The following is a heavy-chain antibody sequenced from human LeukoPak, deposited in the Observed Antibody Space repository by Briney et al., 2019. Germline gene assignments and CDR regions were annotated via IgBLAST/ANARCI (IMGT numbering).Heavy chain of an antibody. J-gene: IGHJ4*02. V-gene: IGHV4-34*01. D-gene: IGHD3-16*02. Sequence: PSETLSLTCAVYGGSFSGYYWSWIRQPPGNGLEWIGEINHSGSTNYNPSLKSRVTISVDTSKNQFSLKLSSVTAADTAVYYCARQVIRDYVWGSYSYTAKIFDYWGQGTLVTVSS. CDR3: ARQVIRDYVWGSYSYTAKIFDY. CDR1: GGSFSGYY. CDR2: INHSGST.